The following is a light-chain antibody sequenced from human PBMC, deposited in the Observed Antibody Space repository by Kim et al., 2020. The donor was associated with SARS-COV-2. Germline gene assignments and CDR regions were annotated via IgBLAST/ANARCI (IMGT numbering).Light chain of an antibody. CDR1: SSNIGINA. CDR2: DND. J-gene: IGLJ3*02. V-gene: IGLV1-44*01. Sequence: ELTQPPSASGTPGQRVTISCSGSSSNIGINAVNWYQHLPGTAPKVLIYDNDGRPSGVPDHFSGSKSGTSASLAISGLQAEDEADYYCATWDDSLNGPVFGGGTQLTVL. CDR3: ATWDDSLNGPV.